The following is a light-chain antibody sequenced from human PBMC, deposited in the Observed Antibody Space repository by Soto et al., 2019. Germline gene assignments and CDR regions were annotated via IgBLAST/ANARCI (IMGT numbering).Light chain of an antibody. CDR3: CSYEGTYTSFV. J-gene: IGLJ1*01. CDR2: DVT. V-gene: IGLV2-11*01. CDR1: SGDVGGYNY. Sequence: QSALTQPRAVSGCAGQSVTISCTGSSGDVGGYNYVSWYQRQPGKAPKLLIYDVTIRTSGVSARFSGSKSGNTASLTISGLQAEDDADYFCCSYEGTYTSFVFGTGTKVTVL.